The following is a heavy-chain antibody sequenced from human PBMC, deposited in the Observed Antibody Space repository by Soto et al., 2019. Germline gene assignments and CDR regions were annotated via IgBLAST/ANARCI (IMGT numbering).Heavy chain of an antibody. CDR2: ISDSGGST. J-gene: IGHJ4*02. CDR3: ARAGQRYYFDF. D-gene: IGHD3-16*01. V-gene: IGHV3-23*01. Sequence: EAQLLESGGGLVQPGVSLRLSCTASGFTFRNHGMSWVRQAPGKGPEWLAIISDSGGSTYYADSVKGRLSISRDNSKNTLFLQMNSLRAEDTAVYYCARAGQRYYFDFWGQGTLVTVSS. CDR1: GFTFRNHG.